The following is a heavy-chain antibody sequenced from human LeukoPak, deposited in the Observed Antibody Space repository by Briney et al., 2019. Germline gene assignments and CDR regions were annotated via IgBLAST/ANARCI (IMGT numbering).Heavy chain of an antibody. CDR2: MIPVLGIA. Sequence: SVKVSCKASVGTFSSYGISGVRQAPGQGLDGMGRMIPVLGIANYAQKFQGRVTITEAKSTRTAYMEVSSLRSEDTAVYYCARRKYSYGAYYGMDVWGQGPTVTVSS. V-gene: IGHV1-69*04. J-gene: IGHJ6*02. CDR1: VGTFSSYG. CDR3: ARRKYSYGAYYGMDV. D-gene: IGHD5-18*01.